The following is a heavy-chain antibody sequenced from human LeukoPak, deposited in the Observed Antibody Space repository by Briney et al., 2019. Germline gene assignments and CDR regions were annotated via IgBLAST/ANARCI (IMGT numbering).Heavy chain of an antibody. D-gene: IGHD3-3*01. CDR1: GGTFSSYA. J-gene: IGHJ5*02. Sequence: GSSVKVSCKASGGTFSSYAISWVRQAPGQGLEWMGRIILILGIANYAQKFQGRVTITADKSTSTAYMELSSLRSEDTAVYYCAGTYYDFWSGYPPYNWFDPWGQGTLVTVSS. CDR3: AGTYYDFWSGYPPYNWFDP. V-gene: IGHV1-69*04. CDR2: IILILGIA.